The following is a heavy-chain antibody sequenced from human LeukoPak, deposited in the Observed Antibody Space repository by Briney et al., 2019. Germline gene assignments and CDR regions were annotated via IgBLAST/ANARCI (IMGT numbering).Heavy chain of an antibody. CDR3: ARIPSWDCSTTTCGSGGYCFDS. Sequence: ASVKVSCKASGYTFTDSYVHWVRLAPGQGREWRGWIKPNSGGTNYAQSFQGRVTITRDPSISTAYMELSSMRSDDTAVYFCARIPSWDCSTTTCGSGGYCFDSWGQGTLVTVSP. CDR1: GYTFTDSY. V-gene: IGHV1-2*02. CDR2: IKPNSGGT. D-gene: IGHD2-2*01. J-gene: IGHJ4*02.